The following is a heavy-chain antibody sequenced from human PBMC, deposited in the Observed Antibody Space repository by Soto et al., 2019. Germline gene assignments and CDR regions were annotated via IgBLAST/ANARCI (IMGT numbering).Heavy chain of an antibody. Sequence: SETLSLTCTVSVISFSTSYCYWCWFPQRPVKGLDWIGNIYYSGSTFYTPSLRSRVTLSVDTSKNQFSLRLNSVTAADTAVYFCAGFVVPASRNSDFDYWGQGTLVTVSS. CDR2: IYYSGST. CDR1: VISFSTSYCY. D-gene: IGHD2-15*01. V-gene: IGHV4-39*01. CDR3: AGFVVPASRNSDFDY. J-gene: IGHJ4*02.